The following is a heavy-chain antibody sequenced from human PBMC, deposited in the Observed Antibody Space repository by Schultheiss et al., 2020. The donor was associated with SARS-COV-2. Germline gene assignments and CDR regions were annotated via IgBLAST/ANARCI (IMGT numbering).Heavy chain of an antibody. CDR2: TYYRSKWYN. J-gene: IGHJ5*02. CDR1: GDSVSSNSAA. CDR3: ARDRGANWNYGVDP. V-gene: IGHV6-1*01. Sequence: LRLSCAISGDSVSSNSAAWNWIRQSPSRGLEWLGRTYYRSKWYNDYAVSVKSRITINPDTSKNQFSLQLNSVTPEDTAVYYCARDRGANWNYGVDPWGQGTLVTVSS. D-gene: IGHD1-7*01.